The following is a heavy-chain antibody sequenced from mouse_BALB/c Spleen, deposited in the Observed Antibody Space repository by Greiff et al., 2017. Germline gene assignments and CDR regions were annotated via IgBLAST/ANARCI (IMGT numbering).Heavy chain of an antibody. J-gene: IGHJ1*01. CDR1: GYTFTSYD. D-gene: IGHD1-1*01. CDR2: IFPGDGST. CDR3: ARSHYGTPWYFDV. V-gene: IGHV1S56*01. Sequence: VQLQQSGAELVKPGASVKLSCKASGYTFTSYDINWVRQRPEQGLEWIGWIFPGDGSTKYNEKFKGKATLTTDKSSSTAYMQLSRLTSEDSAVYFCARSHYGTPWYFDVWGAGTTVTVSA.